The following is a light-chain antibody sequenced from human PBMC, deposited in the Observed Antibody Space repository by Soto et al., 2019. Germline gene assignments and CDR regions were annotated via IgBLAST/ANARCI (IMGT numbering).Light chain of an antibody. CDR2: AAF. CDR3: PQLYNYPRP. CDR1: QGISRY. Sequence: THWPSSLSASFGDSDIITCRASQGISRYLAWYQQKPGRAPQLLISAAFTLRSGVPSRFSGSGSGTEFTLTISSLQPEDSATYYCPQLYNYPRPSGQVTRLAI. V-gene: IGKV1-9*01. J-gene: IGKJ5*01.